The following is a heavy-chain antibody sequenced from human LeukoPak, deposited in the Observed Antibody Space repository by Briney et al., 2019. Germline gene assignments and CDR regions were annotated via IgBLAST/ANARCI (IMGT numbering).Heavy chain of an antibody. D-gene: IGHD6-19*01. CDR1: GFTFSSYE. CDR3: ATLWDPVAGTTQPLL. V-gene: IGHV3-48*03. CDR2: ISGSGSTI. Sequence: GGSLRLSCAASGFTFSSYEMNWVRQAPGKGLEWVSYISGSGSTIYYGDTLEGRFTISRDNANNSLYLQINSLRVEDTAVYYCATLWDPVAGTTQPLLWGQGTLVTVSS. J-gene: IGHJ4*02.